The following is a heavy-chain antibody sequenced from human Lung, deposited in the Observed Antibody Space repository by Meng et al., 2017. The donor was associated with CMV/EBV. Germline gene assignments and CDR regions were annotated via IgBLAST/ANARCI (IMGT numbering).Heavy chain of an antibody. CDR3: ATGSGDFDN. D-gene: IGHD1-26*01. CDR1: GVSISGFY. J-gene: IGHJ4*02. Sequence: QVHLQESGPGLVKPSGPLSLTCSVSGVSISGFYWSWIRQPAGKGLEWIGRIYINGDTNYNPSLKSRVTISKDTSKNQISLRLTSVTAADTAIYYCATGSGDFDNWGRGTLVTVSS. CDR2: IYINGDT. V-gene: IGHV4-4*07.